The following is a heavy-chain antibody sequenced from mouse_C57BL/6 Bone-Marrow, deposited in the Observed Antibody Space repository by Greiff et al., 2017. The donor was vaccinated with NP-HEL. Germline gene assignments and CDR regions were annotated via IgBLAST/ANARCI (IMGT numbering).Heavy chain of an antibody. CDR3: ARERYWYFDV. Sequence: PGQGLEWIGEIDPSDSYTNYNQKFKGKSTLTVDKSSSPAYMQLSSLTSEDSAVYYCARERYWYFDVWGTGTTVTVSS. V-gene: IGHV1-69*01. CDR2: IDPSDSYT. J-gene: IGHJ1*03.